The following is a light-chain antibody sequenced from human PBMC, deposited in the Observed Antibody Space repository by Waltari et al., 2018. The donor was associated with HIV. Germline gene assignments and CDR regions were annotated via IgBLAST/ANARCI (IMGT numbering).Light chain of an antibody. J-gene: IGLJ2*01. CDR1: SSDVGGYNY. CDR2: DVN. Sequence: QSALTQPRSVSGSPGQSVTISCTGTSSDVGGYNYVSWYQHHPNKGPNLLIYDVNKRPSGVPDRFSGSKSGNTASLTISGLQAEDEADYYCCSYADTYFVVFGGRTKLTVL. V-gene: IGLV2-11*01. CDR3: CSYADTYFVV.